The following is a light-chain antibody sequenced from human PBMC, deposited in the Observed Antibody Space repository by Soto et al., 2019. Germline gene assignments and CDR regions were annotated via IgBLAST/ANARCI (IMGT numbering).Light chain of an antibody. CDR3: CSYAGSYTFV. V-gene: IGLV2-11*01. CDR1: SSDVGGYNY. J-gene: IGLJ1*01. Sequence: PVLTQPRPVSGSPGQSVTISCTGTSSDVGGYNYVSWYQQHPGKAPKLMIYDVSKRPSGVPDRFSGSKSGNTASLTISGLQAEDEADYYCCSYAGSYTFVFGTGTKVTVL. CDR2: DVS.